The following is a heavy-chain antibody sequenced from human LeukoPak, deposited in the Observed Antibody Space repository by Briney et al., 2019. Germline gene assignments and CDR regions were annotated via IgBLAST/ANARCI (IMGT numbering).Heavy chain of an antibody. CDR1: GGSFSGYY. J-gene: IGHJ6*03. D-gene: IGHD4-17*01. CDR2: INHSGST. CDR3: ARGRKNTVTSTLGYYYYYYMDV. V-gene: IGHV4-34*01. Sequence: SETLSLTCAVYGGSFSGYYWSWIRQPPGKGLEWIGEINHSGSTNYNPSLKSRVTISVDTSKNQFSLKLSSVTAADTAVYYCARGRKNTVTSTLGYYYYYYMDVWGKGTTVTVSS.